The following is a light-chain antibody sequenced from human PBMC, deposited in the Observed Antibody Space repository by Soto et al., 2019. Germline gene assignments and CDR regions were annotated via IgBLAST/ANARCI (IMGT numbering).Light chain of an antibody. CDR2: DAS. Sequence: DIQMTQSPSTLSASVGARVTITCRACLSITTWLAWYQQKPGQAPQVLIYDASTLDSGVPSRLSGRGSGTEFTFIFGSLEPDDVSSYGGQQYCTCARTCARGNKVEIK. V-gene: IGKV1-5*01. CDR1: LSITTW. J-gene: IGKJ1*01. CDR3: QQYCTCART.